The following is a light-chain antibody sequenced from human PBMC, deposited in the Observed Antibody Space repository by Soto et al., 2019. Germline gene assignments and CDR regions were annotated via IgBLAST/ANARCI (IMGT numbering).Light chain of an antibody. J-gene: IGKJ5*01. CDR1: QSVVINF. V-gene: IGKV3-20*01. CDR3: QQYGSAPLT. CDR2: GAS. Sequence: EIVLTQSPATLSLSPGESAALSCLASQSVVINFLAWYQQKPGQAPRLLIFGASNRATGIPDRFSGGGSGTDFALTISRLEPEDFAVYYCQQYGSAPLTFGQGTRLEI.